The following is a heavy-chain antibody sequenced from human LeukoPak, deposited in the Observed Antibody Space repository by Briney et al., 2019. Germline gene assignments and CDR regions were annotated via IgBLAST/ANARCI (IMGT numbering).Heavy chain of an antibody. CDR2: MNPNSGKT. Sequence: ASVKVSCTASGYTFTTSDINWVRQATGQGGEWMGWMNPNSGKTGSAQKFQGRLTMTKNTSTSTAYMEVTGLKFEDTAIYYCARGRPGPAGAGTYDFWGQGTLITVSS. CDR3: ARGRPGPAGAGTYDF. D-gene: IGHD6-13*01. CDR1: GYTFTTSD. V-gene: IGHV1-8*01. J-gene: IGHJ4*02.